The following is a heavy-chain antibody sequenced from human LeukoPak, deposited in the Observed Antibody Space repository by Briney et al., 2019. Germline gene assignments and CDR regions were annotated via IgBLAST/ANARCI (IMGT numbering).Heavy chain of an antibody. V-gene: IGHV3-48*01. Sequence: GGSLRLSCAASGFTFRTYSMNWVRQAPGKGLEWVSYISSSSSAIYYADSAKGRFTISRDNAKNSLFLQMSSLRAEDTAVYYCARDLTYYGSMDVWGQGTTVTVSS. CDR3: ARDLTYYGSMDV. D-gene: IGHD3-10*01. J-gene: IGHJ6*02. CDR1: GFTFRTYS. CDR2: ISSSSSAI.